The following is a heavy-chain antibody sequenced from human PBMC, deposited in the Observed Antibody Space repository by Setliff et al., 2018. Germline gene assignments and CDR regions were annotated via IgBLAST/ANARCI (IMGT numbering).Heavy chain of an antibody. CDR3: ARHLLVQGTYHFDY. CDR2: MYYSGST. D-gene: IGHD3-10*01. J-gene: IGHJ4*02. V-gene: IGHV4-39*01. CDR1: GGSISSGSHY. Sequence: PSETLSLTCTVSGGSISSGSHYWGWIRQSPGKGLEWIGSMYYSGSTYYNPSLKGRVTLSVDTTKNQFSLKLTSMTAADTAVYFCARHLLVQGTYHFDYWGQGSPVTVSS.